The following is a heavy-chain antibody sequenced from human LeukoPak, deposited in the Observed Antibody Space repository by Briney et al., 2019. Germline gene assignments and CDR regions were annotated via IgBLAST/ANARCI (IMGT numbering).Heavy chain of an antibody. D-gene: IGHD1-26*01. Sequence: GGSLRLSCAVSGLIVSSNYMSWVRQAPGKGLEWVSVIYSGGSTYYADSVRGRFTISRDNSKNTLYLQMNSLRAEDTAVYYCARVWANSGNFYGEDYWGQGTLVTVSS. CDR2: IYSGGST. CDR3: ARVWANSGNFYGEDY. J-gene: IGHJ4*02. V-gene: IGHV3-53*01. CDR1: GLIVSSNY.